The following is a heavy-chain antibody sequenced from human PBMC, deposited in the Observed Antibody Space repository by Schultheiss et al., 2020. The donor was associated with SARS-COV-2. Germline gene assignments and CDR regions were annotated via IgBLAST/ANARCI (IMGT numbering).Heavy chain of an antibody. Sequence: ETLSLTCTVSGDPISSSSYYWGWIRQPPGKGLEWIGYIYYSGSTNYNPSLKSRVTISVDTSKNQLSLKLSSMTAADTAVYYCARGRHSSSLYYYDSSGRQYKVIYYFDYWGQGTLVTVSS. CDR3: ARGRHSSSLYYYDSSGRQYKVIYYFDY. J-gene: IGHJ4*02. CDR2: IYYSGST. V-gene: IGHV4-61*05. D-gene: IGHD3-22*01. CDR1: GDPISSSSYY.